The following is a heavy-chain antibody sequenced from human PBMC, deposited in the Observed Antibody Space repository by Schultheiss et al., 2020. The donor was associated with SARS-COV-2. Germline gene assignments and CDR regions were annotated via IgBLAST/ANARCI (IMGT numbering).Heavy chain of an antibody. J-gene: IGHJ6*02. CDR1: GFSLSTSGVG. V-gene: IGHV2-5*02. Sequence: SGPTLVKPTQTLTLTCTFSGFSLSTSGVGVGWIRQPPGKALEWLALIYWDDDKRYSPSLKSRLTITKDTSKNQVVLTMTNMDPVDTATYYCAHISPLVPLKYYYYGMDVWGQGTTVTVAS. CDR2: IYWDDDK. CDR3: AHISPLVPLKYYYYGMDV. D-gene: IGHD6-13*01.